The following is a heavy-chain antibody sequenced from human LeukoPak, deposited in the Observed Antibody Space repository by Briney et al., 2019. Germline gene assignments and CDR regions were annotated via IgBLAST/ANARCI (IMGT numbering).Heavy chain of an antibody. V-gene: IGHV4-31*03. CDR3: ATYGSGSYRFDP. Sequence: SETLSLTCTVSGVSISSGNYYWSWIRQHPGKGLEWIGYIHHSGSTYYNPSLKSRVIILVDTSKNQFSLKLNSVTAADTAVYYCATYGSGSYRFDPWGQGTLVTVSS. CDR1: GVSISSGNYY. J-gene: IGHJ5*02. D-gene: IGHD3-10*01. CDR2: IHHSGST.